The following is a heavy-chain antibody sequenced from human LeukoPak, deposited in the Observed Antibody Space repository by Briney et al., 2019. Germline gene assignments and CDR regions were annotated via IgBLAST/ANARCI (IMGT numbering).Heavy chain of an antibody. Sequence: SQTLSLTCVVSGDSVSSKNVAWNWIRQSPSRGLEWLGRTYYRSKWYNDYAESMEGRMTISQDTSKNQYSLHLNSVTPDDTAVYYCARDFGTTGWHTFDYWGQGTLVTVSS. CDR3: ARDFGTTGWHTFDY. V-gene: IGHV6-1*01. D-gene: IGHD6-19*01. J-gene: IGHJ4*02. CDR1: GDSVSSKNVA. CDR2: TYYRSKWYN.